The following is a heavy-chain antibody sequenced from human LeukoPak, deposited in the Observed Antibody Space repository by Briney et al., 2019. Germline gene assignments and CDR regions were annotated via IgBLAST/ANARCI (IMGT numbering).Heavy chain of an antibody. D-gene: IGHD3-10*01. CDR3: ARAAYYGHYYYYGMDV. J-gene: IGHJ6*02. CDR1: GGSFSGYY. Sequence: SETLSLTCAVYGGSFSGYYWSWIRQPPGKGLEWIGEINHSGSTNYNPSLKSRVTISVDTSKNQFSLKLSSVTAADTAVYYCARAAYYGHYYYYGMDVWGQGTTVTVSS. V-gene: IGHV4-34*01. CDR2: INHSGST.